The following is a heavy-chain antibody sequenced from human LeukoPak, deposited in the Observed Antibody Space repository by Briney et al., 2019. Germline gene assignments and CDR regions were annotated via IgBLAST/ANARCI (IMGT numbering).Heavy chain of an antibody. Sequence: PWGSLTLSCAASGFTFSSYGMTWVRQAPGKGLEWVSAISGRDTNTYYADSVECRFIISRDNSKNTVYLQMNRLRAEDTAVYYCAKRSDYGGNGNYFDYWGQGTPVTVSS. CDR1: GFTFSSYG. CDR3: AKRSDYGGNGNYFDY. CDR2: ISGRDTNT. V-gene: IGHV3-23*01. D-gene: IGHD4-23*01. J-gene: IGHJ4*02.